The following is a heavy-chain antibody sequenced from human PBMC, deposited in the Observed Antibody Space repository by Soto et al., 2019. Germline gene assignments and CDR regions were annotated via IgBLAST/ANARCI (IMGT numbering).Heavy chain of an antibody. J-gene: IGHJ6*02. CDR3: ARRTGYSSSWGDYYYYGMDV. CDR2: INHSGST. V-gene: IGHV4-34*01. Sequence: SETLSLTCAVYGGSFSGYYWSWIRQPPGKGLEWIGEINHSGSTNYNPSLKSRVTISVDTSKNQFSLKLSSVTAADTAVYYCARRTGYSSSWGDYYYYGMDVWGQGTTVTVSS. CDR1: GGSFSGYY. D-gene: IGHD6-13*01.